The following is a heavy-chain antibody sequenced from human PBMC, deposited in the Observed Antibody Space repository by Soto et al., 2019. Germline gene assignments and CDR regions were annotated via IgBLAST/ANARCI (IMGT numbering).Heavy chain of an antibody. CDR1: GGSISSYY. Sequence: SSETLSLTCTVSGGSISSYYWSWIRQPPGKGLEWIGYIYYSGSTNYNPSLKSRVTISVDTSKNQFSLKLSSVTAADTAVYYCASSISEGTIFGVVRDYYYYMDVWGKGTTVTVSS. CDR2: IYYSGST. J-gene: IGHJ6*03. CDR3: ASSISEGTIFGVVRDYYYYMDV. D-gene: IGHD3-3*01. V-gene: IGHV4-59*08.